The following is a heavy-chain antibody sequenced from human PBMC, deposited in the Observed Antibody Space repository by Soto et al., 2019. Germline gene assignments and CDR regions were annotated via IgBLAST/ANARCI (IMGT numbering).Heavy chain of an antibody. CDR3: AHISGDYDGGIRDNNWFDP. CDR2: IYWDDDK. CDR1: GFSLSTSGVG. J-gene: IGHJ5*02. V-gene: IGHV2-5*02. D-gene: IGHD4-17*01. Sequence: QITLKESGPTLVKPTQTLTLTCTFSGFSLSTSGVGVGWIRQPPGKALEWLALIYWDDDKRYSPSLKSRLTITKDTSKHQVVLTMTNMDPVDTATYYCAHISGDYDGGIRDNNWFDPWGQGTLVTVSS.